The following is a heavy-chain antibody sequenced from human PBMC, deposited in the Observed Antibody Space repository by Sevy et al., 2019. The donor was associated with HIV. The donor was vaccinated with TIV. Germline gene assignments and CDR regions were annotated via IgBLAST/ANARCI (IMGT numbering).Heavy chain of an antibody. V-gene: IGHV3-49*04. CDR2: LKSKADGDTV. CDR3: TRWKGLQSIFDY. CDR1: GFTFGDYA. J-gene: IGHJ4*02. Sequence: GGSLRLSCTTSGFTFGDYAMNWVRQAPGKGLEWVAFLKSKADGDTVDHAASVKGRFTISRDDSKSIAYLHMNDLTTEDTGVYYCTRWKGLQSIFDYWGQGALVTVSS. D-gene: IGHD1-1*01.